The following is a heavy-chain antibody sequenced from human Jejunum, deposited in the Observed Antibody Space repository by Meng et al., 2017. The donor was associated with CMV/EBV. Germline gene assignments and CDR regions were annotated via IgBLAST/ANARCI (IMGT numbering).Heavy chain of an antibody. D-gene: IGHD1-26*01. CDR2: IVPVLGIA. V-gene: IGHV1-69*04. Sequence: SGITFSSYAITWVRQAPGQGLEWLGRIVPVLGIATYAQKFQGRVTIIADKSTSTTYMELSSLTSGDAAVYFCARISTVGGYAMDVWGQGTAVTVSS. CDR3: ARISTVGGYAMDV. J-gene: IGHJ6*02. CDR1: GITFSSYA.